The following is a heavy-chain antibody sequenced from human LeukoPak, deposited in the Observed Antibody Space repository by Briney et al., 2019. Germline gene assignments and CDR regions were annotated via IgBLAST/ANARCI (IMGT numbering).Heavy chain of an antibody. Sequence: PGGSLRLSCAASGFTFDDYAMHWVRQAPGKGLEWVSGISWNSGSIVYADSVKGRFTISRDNAKNSLYLQMNSLRAEDPALYYCAKALRYFDWLPPPLDYWGQGTLVTVSS. CDR1: GFTFDDYA. J-gene: IGHJ4*02. CDR3: AKALRYFDWLPPPLDY. D-gene: IGHD3-9*01. CDR2: ISWNSGSI. V-gene: IGHV3-9*01.